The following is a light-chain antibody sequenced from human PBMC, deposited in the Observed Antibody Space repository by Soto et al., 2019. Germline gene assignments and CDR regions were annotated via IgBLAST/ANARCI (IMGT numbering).Light chain of an antibody. J-gene: IGKJ1*01. CDR3: QQYGSSPWT. V-gene: IGKV3-20*01. Sequence: EIVLTQSPGTLSLSPGERATLSCRASQSVSSSYLAWYQQKPGQAPRLLIYGASSRATGITGRFSGSGSGTDFTLTISRLEPEDFAVYYCQQYGSSPWTFGQGTKVEFK. CDR1: QSVSSSY. CDR2: GAS.